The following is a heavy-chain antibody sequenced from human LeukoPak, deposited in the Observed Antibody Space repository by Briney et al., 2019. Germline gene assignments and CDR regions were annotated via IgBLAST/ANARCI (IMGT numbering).Heavy chain of an antibody. V-gene: IGHV3-30*18. CDR3: AKGSYYDSSGSFYFDY. CDR1: GFTLSSYG. Sequence: PGGSLRLSCVASGFTLSSYGMHWVRQAPGKGLEWVALISYDGSQRYYADSVKGRFTISRDNSKNTLYVQVNSLGTEDTAAYYCAKGSYYDSSGSFYFDYWGQGTLVTVSS. J-gene: IGHJ4*02. CDR2: ISYDGSQR. D-gene: IGHD3-22*01.